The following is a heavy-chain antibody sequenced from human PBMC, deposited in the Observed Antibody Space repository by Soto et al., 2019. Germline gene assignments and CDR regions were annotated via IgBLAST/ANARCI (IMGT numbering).Heavy chain of an antibody. CDR2: ISGSGGST. J-gene: IGHJ4*02. Sequence: EVPLLESGGGLVQPGGSLRLSCAASGFTFSSYAMRWVRQAPVKGLEWVSAISGSGGSTYYADSVKGRFTLSRDNSKHTLYLQMNSLREEATAVYYCARRGSGSYYDYWGQGNLVTVSS. CDR3: ARRGSGSYYDY. V-gene: IGHV3-23*01. D-gene: IGHD1-26*01. CDR1: GFTFSSYA.